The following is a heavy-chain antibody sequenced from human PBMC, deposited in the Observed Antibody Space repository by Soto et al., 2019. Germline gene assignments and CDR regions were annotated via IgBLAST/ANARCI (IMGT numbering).Heavy chain of an antibody. CDR1: RFPFSNFA. CDR2: ISTEXRDT. J-gene: IGHJ4*01. V-gene: IGHV3-74*01. CDR3: ARDSYSTATH. Sequence: PXXSLRLSCVPSRFPFSNFAMAWVRQAPGKGLVWAYXISTEXRDTTSGGYVXXRCTVSRXXDKKKLYLKMNSLSAEDPAVYYCARDSYSTATHWGHGTLVTASS. D-gene: IGHD4-4*01.